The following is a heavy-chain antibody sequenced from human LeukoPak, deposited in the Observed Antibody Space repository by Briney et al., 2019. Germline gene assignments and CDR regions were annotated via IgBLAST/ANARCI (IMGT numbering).Heavy chain of an antibody. CDR3: ARGEYSGSYDY. D-gene: IGHD1-26*01. V-gene: IGHV4-59*01. CDR1: GGSISSYY. CDR2: IYYSGST. Sequence: PSETLSLTCTVSGGSISSYYWSWIRQPPGKGLEWIGYIYYSGSTNYNPSLKSRVTISVDTSKNQFSLKLSSVTAADTAVYYCARGEYSGSYDYWGQGTLVTVSS. J-gene: IGHJ4*02.